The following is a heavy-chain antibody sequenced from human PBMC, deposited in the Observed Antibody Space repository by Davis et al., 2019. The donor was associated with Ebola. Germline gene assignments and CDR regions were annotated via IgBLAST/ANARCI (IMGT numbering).Heavy chain of an antibody. J-gene: IGHJ4*02. D-gene: IGHD1-1*01. V-gene: IGHV3-23*01. CDR2: INGGGGHT. Sequence: GESLKISCAASGFSFSRTDMNWFRQAPGRGPEWVSNINGGGGHTDYADSVKGRFTISRDNSKNTLYLQMDSLRIEDTAQYYCAGDPNWESGSGGQGTLVSVSS. CDR3: AGDPNWESGS. CDR1: GFSFSRTD.